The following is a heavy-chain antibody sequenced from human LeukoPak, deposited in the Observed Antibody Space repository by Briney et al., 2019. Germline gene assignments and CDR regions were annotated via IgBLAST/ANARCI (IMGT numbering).Heavy chain of an antibody. J-gene: IGHJ4*02. V-gene: IGHV3-9*01. CDR3: AKGYYYDSSGYHYYFDY. Sequence: GRSLRLSCAASGFTFDDYAMHWVRQAPGKGLEWVSGISWNSGSIGYADSVKGRFAISRDNAKNSLYLQMNSLRAEDTALYYCAKGYYYDSSGYHYYFDYWGQGTLVTVSS. D-gene: IGHD3-22*01. CDR1: GFTFDDYA. CDR2: ISWNSGSI.